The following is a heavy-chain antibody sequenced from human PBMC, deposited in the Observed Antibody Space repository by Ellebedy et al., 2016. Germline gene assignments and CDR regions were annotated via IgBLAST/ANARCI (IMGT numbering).Heavy chain of an antibody. J-gene: IGHJ4*02. CDR2: IYYSGST. CDR3: ARGTVALQPLKYFDS. V-gene: IGHV4-59*12. Sequence: SETLSLTXTVSGGSISSYYWSWIRQPPGKGLEWIGYIYYSGSTNYNPSLKSRVTISVDTSKNQFSLKLSSLTAADTAVYYCARGTVALQPLKYFDSWGRGTLVIVSS. CDR1: GGSISSYY. D-gene: IGHD6-19*01.